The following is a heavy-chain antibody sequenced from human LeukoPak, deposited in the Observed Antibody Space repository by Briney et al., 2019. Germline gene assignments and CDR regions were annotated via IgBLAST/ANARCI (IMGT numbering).Heavy chain of an antibody. J-gene: IGHJ3*01. CDR3: ARLRNVGGNPHPFNV. Sequence: GGSLRVSCAASGFIFSSYTMNWVRQAPGKGLEWVSSIKSDSSYINYADSMKGRLTVSRDNAENSVFLQMDSLRAEDTAVYYCARLRNVGGNPHPFNVWGQGTTVTVSS. CDR2: IKSDSSYI. D-gene: IGHD4-23*01. V-gene: IGHV3-21*01. CDR1: GFIFSSYT.